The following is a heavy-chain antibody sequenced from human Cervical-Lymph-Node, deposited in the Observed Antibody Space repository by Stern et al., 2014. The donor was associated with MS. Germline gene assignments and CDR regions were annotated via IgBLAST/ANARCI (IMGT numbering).Heavy chain of an antibody. D-gene: IGHD2-15*01. CDR2: ISKDGNEK. V-gene: IGHV3-30*18. Sequence: QVQLVESGGGVVQPGRSLRLSCAASGFTLRSYGMHWVRQAPGKGLEWGAVISKDGNEKDYTEYVKGRLTISRDNSKNTLYLQMNSLRTEDTAVYYCAKDRLFCSGGGCYAMDVWGQGTTVTVSS. J-gene: IGHJ6*02. CDR3: AKDRLFCSGGGCYAMDV. CDR1: GFTLRSYG.